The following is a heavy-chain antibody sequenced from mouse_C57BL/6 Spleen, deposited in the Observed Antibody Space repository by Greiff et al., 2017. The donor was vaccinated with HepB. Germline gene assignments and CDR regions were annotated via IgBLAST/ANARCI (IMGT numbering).Heavy chain of an antibody. Sequence: VQLQQSGAELVKPGASVKMSCKASGYTFTSYWITWVKQRPGQGLEWIGDIYPGSGSTNYNEKFKSKATLTVDTSSSTAYMQLSSLTSEDSAVYYCAREDGFTLVGYAMDYWGQGTSVTVSS. V-gene: IGHV1-55*01. CDR3: AREDGFTLVGYAMDY. CDR2: IYPGSGST. CDR1: GYTFTSYW. J-gene: IGHJ4*01. D-gene: IGHD2-3*01.